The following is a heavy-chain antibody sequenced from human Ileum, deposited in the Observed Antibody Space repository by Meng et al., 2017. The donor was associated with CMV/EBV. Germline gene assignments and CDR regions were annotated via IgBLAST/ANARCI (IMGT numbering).Heavy chain of an antibody. CDR3: GRDSRSRYSNSDY. J-gene: IGHJ4*02. Sequence: GGSLKLSCAASGLTVSSNYMSWVRQAPGAGLEWVANINQDGSERYYLDSVKGRFTISRDNAKNSLYLQMNNLRAEDTAVYYCGRDSRSRYSNSDYWGQGTLVTVSS. V-gene: IGHV3-7*01. CDR1: GLTVSSNY. CDR2: INQDGSER. D-gene: IGHD4-11*01.